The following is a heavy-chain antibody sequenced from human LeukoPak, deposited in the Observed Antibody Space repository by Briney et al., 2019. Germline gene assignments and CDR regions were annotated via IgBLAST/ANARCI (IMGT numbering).Heavy chain of an antibody. CDR3: ARHSGYDFAFDY. Sequence: PGGSLRLSCAASGFTFSNAWMNWVRQAPGKGLEWISYISSSGRTIYYADSVKGRFTISRDNAQNSLYLQMNSLRADDTAVYYCARHSGYDFAFDYWGQGTLVTVSS. D-gene: IGHD5-12*01. CDR1: GFTFSNAW. CDR2: ISSSGRTI. V-gene: IGHV3-48*04. J-gene: IGHJ4*02.